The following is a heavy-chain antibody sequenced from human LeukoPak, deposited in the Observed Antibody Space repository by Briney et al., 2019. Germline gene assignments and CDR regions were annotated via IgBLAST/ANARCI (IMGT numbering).Heavy chain of an antibody. CDR3: ARDRVLLWFGESYYFDY. CDR2: INTNTGNP. Sequence: ASVKVSCKASVYTFTGYYMHWVRQAPGQGLEWMGWINTNTGNPTYAQGFTGRFVFSLDTSVSTAYLQISSLKAEDTAVYYCARDRVLLWFGESYYFDYWGQGTLVTVSS. D-gene: IGHD3-10*01. J-gene: IGHJ4*02. V-gene: IGHV7-4-1*02. CDR1: VYTFTGYY.